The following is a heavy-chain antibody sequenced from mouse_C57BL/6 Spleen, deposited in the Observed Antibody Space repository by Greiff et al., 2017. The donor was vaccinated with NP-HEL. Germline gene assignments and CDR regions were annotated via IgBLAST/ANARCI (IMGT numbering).Heavy chain of an antibody. CDR1: GYSITSGYY. J-gene: IGHJ1*03. V-gene: IGHV3-6*01. CDR3: ARGGIRYFDV. Sequence: DVQLQESGPGLVKPSQSLSLTCSVTGYSITSGYYWNWIRQFPGNKLEWMGYISYDGSNNYNPSLKNRISITRDTSKNQFFLKLNSVTTEDTATYYCARGGIRYFDVWGTGTTVTVSS. CDR2: ISYDGSN.